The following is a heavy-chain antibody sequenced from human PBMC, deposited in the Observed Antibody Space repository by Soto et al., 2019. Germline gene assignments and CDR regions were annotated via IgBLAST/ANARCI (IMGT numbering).Heavy chain of an antibody. CDR1: GFTFSSYA. J-gene: IGHJ4*02. Sequence: EVQLLESGGGLVQPGGSLRLSCAASGFTFSSYAMSWVRQAPGKGLEWVSAISGSGGSTYYADSVKGRFTISRDNSKNTLYLQMNSLRAEDTAVYYCAKDLGQLLYGGADYYFDYWGQGTLVTVSS. CDR2: ISGSGGST. V-gene: IGHV3-23*01. D-gene: IGHD2-2*02. CDR3: AKDLGQLLYGGADYYFDY.